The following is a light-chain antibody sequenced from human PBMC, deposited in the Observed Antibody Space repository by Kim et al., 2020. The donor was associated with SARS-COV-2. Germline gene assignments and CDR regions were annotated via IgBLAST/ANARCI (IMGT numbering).Light chain of an antibody. CDR2: DAA. J-gene: IGKJ2*01. CDR3: QQYNSYPWT. CDR1: QSISSW. Sequence: SASVGDSVTITCLASQSISSWLAWYQQKPGKAPKLLIYDAASLESGVPSRFSGSGSGTEFTLTISSLQPDDFATYYCQQYNSYPWTFGQGTKLEIK. V-gene: IGKV1-5*01.